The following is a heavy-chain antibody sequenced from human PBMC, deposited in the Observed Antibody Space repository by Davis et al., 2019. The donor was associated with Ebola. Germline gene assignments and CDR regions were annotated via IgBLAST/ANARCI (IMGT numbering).Heavy chain of an antibody. CDR3: AKAGHVVTTSYDYFNMDV. J-gene: IGHJ6*02. Sequence: SLKISCAASGFTFSSYSMNWVRQAPGKGLEWVAGISWNSGTIGHADSVKGRFSIYRDNAKNSLYLQMNSLRPEDTALYYCAKAGHVVTTSYDYFNMDVWGQGTTVTVSS. CDR1: GFTFSSYS. CDR2: ISWNSGTI. V-gene: IGHV3-9*01. D-gene: IGHD5-12*01.